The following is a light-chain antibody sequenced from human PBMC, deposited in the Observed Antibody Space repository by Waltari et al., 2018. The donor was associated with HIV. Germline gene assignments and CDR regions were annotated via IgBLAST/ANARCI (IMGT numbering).Light chain of an antibody. CDR1: QSVDSD. V-gene: IGKV3-15*01. J-gene: IGKJ2*01. CDR2: GAS. Sequence: ERVMTQSPTTLSVSAGERDTLSCSDSQSVDSDFAWYQQKPCQPPSPLISGASTRATGIPARFSGSGSGIEFTLTINSLQSEDFAIYYCQQYNNWPYTFGQGTRLDIK. CDR3: QQYNNWPYT.